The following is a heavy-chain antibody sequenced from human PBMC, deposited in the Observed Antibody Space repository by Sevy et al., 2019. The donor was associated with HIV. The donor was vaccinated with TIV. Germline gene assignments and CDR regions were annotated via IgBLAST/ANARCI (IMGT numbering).Heavy chain of an antibody. CDR3: AENEKFWSGYLTMDV. Sequence: GGSLRLSCAASGFTFSNYAMNWVRQTPGKGLEWVSSISGSGDNTYYAGSVKGRFTISRDISYNTLTLQMSSLRAEDTAVYYSAENEKFWSGYLTMDVWGQGTTVTVSS. J-gene: IGHJ6*02. V-gene: IGHV3-23*01. CDR1: GFTFSNYA. D-gene: IGHD3-3*01. CDR2: ISGSGDNT.